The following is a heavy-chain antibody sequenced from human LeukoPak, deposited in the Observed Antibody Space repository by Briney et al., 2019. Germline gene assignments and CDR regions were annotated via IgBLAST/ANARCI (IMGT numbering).Heavy chain of an antibody. V-gene: IGHV3-21*01. CDR1: GFTFSDYT. J-gene: IGHJ6*03. CDR2: ISGSSNYI. CDR3: AREPSYYYYMDV. Sequence: GGSLRLSCAASGFTFSDYTMNWVRLAPGKGLEWVSSISGSSNYIYYADSVKGRFTISRGNAKNSLYLQMNSLRAEDTAVYYCAREPSYYYYMDVWGKGTTVTVSS.